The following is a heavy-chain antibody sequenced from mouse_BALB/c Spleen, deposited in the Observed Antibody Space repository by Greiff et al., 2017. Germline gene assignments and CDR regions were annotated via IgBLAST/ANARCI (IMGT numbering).Heavy chain of an antibody. J-gene: IGHJ1*01. Sequence: VQLQQTGPELVKPGASVKISCKASGYSFTDYIMLWVKQSHGKSLEWIGNINPYYGSTSYNLKFKGKATLTVDKSSSTAYMQLNSLTSEDSAVYYCARSGYGNYDWYFDVWGAGTTVTVSS. D-gene: IGHD2-1*01. CDR1: GYSFTDYI. V-gene: IGHV1-39*01. CDR3: ARSGYGNYDWYFDV. CDR2: INPYYGST.